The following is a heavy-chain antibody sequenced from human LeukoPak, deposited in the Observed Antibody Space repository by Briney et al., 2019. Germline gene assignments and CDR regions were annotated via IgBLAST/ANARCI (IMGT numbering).Heavy chain of an antibody. CDR1: GFTFSSYG. J-gene: IGHJ6*02. CDR3: ASSGGYYYYGMDA. D-gene: IGHD3-16*01. Sequence: GGSLRLSCAASGFTFSSYGMHWVRQAPGKGLEWVAVIWYDGSNKYYADSVKGRFTISRDNSKNTLYLQMNSLRAEDTAVYYCASSGGYYYYGMDAWGQGTTVTVSS. CDR2: IWYDGSNK. V-gene: IGHV3-33*01.